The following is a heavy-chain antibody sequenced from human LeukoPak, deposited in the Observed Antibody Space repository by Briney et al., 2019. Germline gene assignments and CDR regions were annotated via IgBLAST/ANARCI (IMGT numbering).Heavy chain of an antibody. CDR3: ARDPVGFGYDYVWGSNDAFDI. J-gene: IGHJ3*02. V-gene: IGHV5-51*01. CDR1: GYTFTNYW. D-gene: IGHD3-16*01. CDR2: IYPGDSDT. Sequence: GESLKISCKGSGYTFTNYWIGWVRQMPGKGLEWMGFIYPGDSDTRYSPSFQGQVSISADKSISTTYLQWSSLKASDTAVYYCARDPVGFGYDYVWGSNDAFDIWGQGTMVTVSS.